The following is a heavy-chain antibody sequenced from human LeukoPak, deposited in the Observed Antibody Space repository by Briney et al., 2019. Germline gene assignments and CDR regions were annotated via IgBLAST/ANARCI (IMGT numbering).Heavy chain of an antibody. D-gene: IGHD3-9*01. Sequence: GQGLEXVGRLDPNSGGTNYAQDFQGRVTITRDTSINTAYMELSRLRSDDTAKYYCTRDLTISGPIGIWGQGTLVTVSA. CDR2: LDPNSGGT. CDR3: TRDLTISGPIGI. J-gene: IGHJ4*02. V-gene: IGHV1-2*06.